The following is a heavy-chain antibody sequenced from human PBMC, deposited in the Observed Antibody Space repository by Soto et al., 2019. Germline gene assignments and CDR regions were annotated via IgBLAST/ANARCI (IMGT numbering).Heavy chain of an antibody. J-gene: IGHJ6*03. Sequence: EVQLVESGGGLVQPGRSLRLSCAASGFTFDDYAMHWVRQAPGKGLEWVSGISWNSGSIGYADSVKGRFTISRDNAKNSLYLQMNSLRADDTALYYCAKAGDEGYYYYYYMDVWGKWTTVTVSS. CDR2: ISWNSGSI. CDR1: GFTFDDYA. V-gene: IGHV3-9*01. CDR3: AKAGDEGYYYYYYMDV.